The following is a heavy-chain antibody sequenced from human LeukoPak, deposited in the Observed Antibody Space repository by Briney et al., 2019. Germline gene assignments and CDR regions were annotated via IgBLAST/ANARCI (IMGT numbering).Heavy chain of an antibody. Sequence: GGSLRLSCAASGFTFSSYGMHWVRQAPGKGLEWVAFIRYDGSNKYYADSAKGRFTISRDNSKNTLYLQMNSLRAEDTAVYYCAKSSGYYSHNAFDIWGQGTMVTVSS. D-gene: IGHD3-22*01. CDR2: IRYDGSNK. V-gene: IGHV3-30*02. CDR1: GFTFSSYG. J-gene: IGHJ3*02. CDR3: AKSSGYYSHNAFDI.